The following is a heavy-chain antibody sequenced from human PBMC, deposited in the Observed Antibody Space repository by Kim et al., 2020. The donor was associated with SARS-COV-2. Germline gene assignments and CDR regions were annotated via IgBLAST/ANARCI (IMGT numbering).Heavy chain of an antibody. J-gene: IGHJ4*02. CDR3: ARGDSSSSVGSFDY. D-gene: IGHD6-6*01. V-gene: IGHV3-30*01. Sequence: ADSVKGRFTISRDNSKNTLYLQMNSLRAEDTAVYYCARGDSSSSVGSFDYWGQGTLVTVSS.